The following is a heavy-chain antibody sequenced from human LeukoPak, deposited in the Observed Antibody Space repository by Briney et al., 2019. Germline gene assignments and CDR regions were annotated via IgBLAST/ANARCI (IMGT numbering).Heavy chain of an antibody. D-gene: IGHD6-13*01. Sequence: GGSLRLSCAASGFTFSSYSMNWVRQAPGKGLEWVSSISSSSSYIYYADSVKGRFTISRDNAKNSLYLQMNSLRAEDTAVYYCARAARGMAAAGFDYWGQGTLVTVSS. CDR1: GFTFSSYS. J-gene: IGHJ4*02. CDR2: ISSSSSYI. V-gene: IGHV3-21*01. CDR3: ARAARGMAAAGFDY.